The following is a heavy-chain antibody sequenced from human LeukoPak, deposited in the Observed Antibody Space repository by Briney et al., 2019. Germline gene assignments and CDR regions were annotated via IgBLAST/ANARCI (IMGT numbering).Heavy chain of an antibody. V-gene: IGHV3-23*01. J-gene: IGHJ6*02. CDR1: GFTFSSYA. CDR2: LSVGGGDT. CDR3: AKRYCRGGSCTHYYYYGMDV. Sequence: GGSLRLSCAASGFTFSSYAMSWVRQAPGKGLEWVSTLSVGGGDTYYADSVRGRFTISRDNSKSTLYLQMNSLRVEDTAVCYCAKRYCRGGSCTHYYYYGMDVWGQGTTVTVSS. D-gene: IGHD2-15*01.